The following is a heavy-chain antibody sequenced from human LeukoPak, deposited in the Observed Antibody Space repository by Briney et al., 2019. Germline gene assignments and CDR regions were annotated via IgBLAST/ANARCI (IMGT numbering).Heavy chain of an antibody. CDR2: MDPSGTQK. CDR1: GFTFHGSW. V-gene: IGHV3-7*01. D-gene: IGHD1-1*01. Sequence: GGSLRLSCAASGFTFHGSWMNWVRQVPGKGLEWVANMDPSGTQKRYVDSVRGRFTISKDNSGTSFYLEMSSLTVDDTAIYYCAIWTSDNNRGQGTLVTVSS. J-gene: IGHJ4*02. CDR3: AIWTSDNN.